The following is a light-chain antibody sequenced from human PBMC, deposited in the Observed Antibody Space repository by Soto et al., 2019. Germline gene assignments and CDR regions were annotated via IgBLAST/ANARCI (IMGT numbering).Light chain of an antibody. Sequence: DIQMTQSPSTLSASVGDRVTVTFRASQSVSGWLAWYQQKPGEAPKLLIFDASSLESGVPSRFSGSGSGTEFTLTISSLQPDDFATYYCQHYSTVWAFGQGTKVDIK. CDR2: DAS. V-gene: IGKV1-5*01. CDR1: QSVSGW. CDR3: QHYSTVWA. J-gene: IGKJ1*01.